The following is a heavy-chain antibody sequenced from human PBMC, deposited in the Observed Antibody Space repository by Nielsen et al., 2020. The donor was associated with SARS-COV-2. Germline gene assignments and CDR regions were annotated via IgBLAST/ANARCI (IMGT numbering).Heavy chain of an antibody. CDR3: AKDDVVRGDAFDI. J-gene: IGHJ3*02. CDR1: GFTFSSTY. V-gene: IGHV3-74*01. Sequence: GESLKISCSASGFTFSSTYMDWVRQAPGQGLVWVSRINPSGSGTAYADSVKGRFAVSRDNSRNTLYLQMHSLRVEDTALYYCAKDDVVRGDAFDIWGQGTMVTVSS. D-gene: IGHD3-10*01. CDR2: INPSGSGT.